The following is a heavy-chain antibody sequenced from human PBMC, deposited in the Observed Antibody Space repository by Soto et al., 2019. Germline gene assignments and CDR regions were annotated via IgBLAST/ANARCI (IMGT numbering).Heavy chain of an antibody. J-gene: IGHJ6*03. Sequence: QVQLVQSGAEVKKPGASXKVSCKASGXTXXSYGISWXRQAPGQGLEWMGWISAYNGNTNYAQKLQGRVTMTTDTSTSTAYMELRSLRSDDTAVYYCARGTDGSGSYYHYYYYMDVWGKGTTVTVSS. D-gene: IGHD3-10*01. CDR3: ARGTDGSGSYYHYYYYMDV. CDR1: GXTXXSYG. CDR2: ISAYNGNT. V-gene: IGHV1-18*01.